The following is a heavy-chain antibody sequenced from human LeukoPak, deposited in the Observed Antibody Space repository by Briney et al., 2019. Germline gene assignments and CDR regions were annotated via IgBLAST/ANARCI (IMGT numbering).Heavy chain of an antibody. V-gene: IGHV1-18*01. Sequence: ASVKVSCKASGYTFTNYGISWVRQAPGQGLEWMGWISAYNGNTDYAQNLQGRATMTTDTLTGTAYMELRSLRSDDTAVYYCARDQSLVAYSSTWFDYWGQGTPVTVSS. CDR3: ARDQSLVAYSSTWFDY. CDR1: GYTFTNYG. D-gene: IGHD6-13*01. CDR2: ISAYNGNT. J-gene: IGHJ4*02.